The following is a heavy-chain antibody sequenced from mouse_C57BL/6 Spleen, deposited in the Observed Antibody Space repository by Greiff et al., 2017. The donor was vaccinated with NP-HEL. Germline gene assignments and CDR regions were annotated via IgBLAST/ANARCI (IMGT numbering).Heavy chain of an antibody. Sequence: EVQLQQSGTVLARPGASVKMSCKTSGYTFTSYWMHWVKQRPGQGLEWIGAIYPGNSDTSYNQKFKGKAKLTAVTSASTAYMELSSLTNEDSAVYYCARGTVVATNYFDNWGQGTTLTVSS. V-gene: IGHV1-5*01. CDR1: GYTFTSYW. CDR2: IYPGNSDT. CDR3: ARGTVVATNYFDN. J-gene: IGHJ2*01. D-gene: IGHD1-1*01.